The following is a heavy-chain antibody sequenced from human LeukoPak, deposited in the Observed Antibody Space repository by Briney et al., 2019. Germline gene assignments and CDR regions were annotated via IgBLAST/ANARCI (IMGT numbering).Heavy chain of an antibody. V-gene: IGHV4-59*12. D-gene: IGHD3-10*01. CDR2: IYHSGST. CDR3: ARTRASDGEWIDY. Sequence: PSETLSLTCTVSGGSLSSYYWTWIRQPPGKGLEWIGYIYHSGSTYYNPSLKSRVTISVDRSKNQFSLKLSSVTAADTAVYYCARTRASDGEWIDYWGQGTLVTVSS. CDR1: GGSLSSYY. J-gene: IGHJ4*02.